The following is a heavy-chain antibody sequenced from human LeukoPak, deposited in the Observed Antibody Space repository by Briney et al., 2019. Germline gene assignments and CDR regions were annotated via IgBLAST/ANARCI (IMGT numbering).Heavy chain of an antibody. J-gene: IGHJ4*02. Sequence: SETLSLTCTVSGGSISSISFFWGWLRQPPGKGLEWIGNIYYSGTTYFSPSLRSRLTISVDTDKNQFSLKLSSVTAADTAVYYCARLSGYSGYHYFDYWGQGILVTVSS. V-gene: IGHV4-39*01. CDR3: ARLSGYSGYHYFDY. CDR2: IYYSGTT. D-gene: IGHD5-12*01. CDR1: GGSISSISFF.